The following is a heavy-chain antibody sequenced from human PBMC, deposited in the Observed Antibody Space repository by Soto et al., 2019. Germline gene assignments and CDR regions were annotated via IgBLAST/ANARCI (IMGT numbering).Heavy chain of an antibody. CDR2: IYYSGST. V-gene: IGHV4-59*01. Sequence: QVQLQESGPGLVKPSETLSLTCTVSGGSISSYYWSWIRQPPGKGLEWIGYIYYSGSTNYNPSLKSRVTISVDTSKNQFSLKLSSVTAADTAVYYCASTQAFVVPAAMYLYWGQGTLVTVSS. CDR1: GGSISSYY. J-gene: IGHJ4*02. CDR3: ASTQAFVVPAAMYLY. D-gene: IGHD2-2*01.